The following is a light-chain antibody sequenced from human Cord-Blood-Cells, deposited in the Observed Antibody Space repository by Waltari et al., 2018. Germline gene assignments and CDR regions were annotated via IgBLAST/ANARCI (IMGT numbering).Light chain of an antibody. J-gene: IGKJ1*01. CDR3: QQSYSTPPWT. CDR2: AAS. Sequence: DIQMTQSQSSLSASVGDRVTINCRASQSISSYLNWYQQKPGKAPTLLIYAASSLQSGVPSRFSGSGSGTDFTLTISSLQPEDFATYYCQQSYSTPPWTFGQGTKVEIK. V-gene: IGKV1-39*01. CDR1: QSISSY.